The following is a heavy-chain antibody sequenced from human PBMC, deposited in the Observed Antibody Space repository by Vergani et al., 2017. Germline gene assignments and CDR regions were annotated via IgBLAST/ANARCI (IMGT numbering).Heavy chain of an antibody. Sequence: QVQLVQSGAEVKKPGASVKVSCKASGYTFNSYGIRWVRQAPGQGLEWIGWLRAYNGNTHYAQKLQGRVTMTTDTSPSTAYTELRSLRSDDTAVYYCARVGPFLSVGDWSSTSCSPFDCWGQGGLVTGSS. CDR1: GYTFNSYG. J-gene: IGHJ4*02. CDR3: ARVGPFLSVGDWSSTSCSPFDC. D-gene: IGHD2-2*01. V-gene: IGHV1-18*04. CDR2: LRAYNGNT.